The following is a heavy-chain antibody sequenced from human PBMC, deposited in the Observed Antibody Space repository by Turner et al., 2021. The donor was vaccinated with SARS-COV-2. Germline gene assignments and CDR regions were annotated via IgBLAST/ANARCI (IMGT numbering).Heavy chain of an antibody. Sequence: QVQLVQSGAEVKKPGASVQVSCKASGYTFTCYGISWVRQAPGQGLEWMGWIRVYNGNTNYVQKLQGRVTMTTDTSTSTAYMELRSLRSDDTAVYYCARLRYYGSGSYLALPDNGMDVWGQGTTVTVSS. CDR1: GYTFTCYG. D-gene: IGHD3-10*01. CDR3: ARLRYYGSGSYLALPDNGMDV. CDR2: IRVYNGNT. J-gene: IGHJ6*02. V-gene: IGHV1-18*01.